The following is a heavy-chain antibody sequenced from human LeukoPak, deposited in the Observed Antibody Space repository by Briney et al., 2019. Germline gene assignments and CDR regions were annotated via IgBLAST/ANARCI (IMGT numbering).Heavy chain of an antibody. CDR1: GGSISGYY. CDR2: IYYSGST. J-gene: IGHJ5*02. CDR3: ATTAAAGTRLAWFDP. D-gene: IGHD6-13*01. V-gene: IGHV4-59*12. Sequence: SETLSLTCTVSGGSISGYYWSWIRQPPGKGLEWIGYIYYSGSTYYNPSLKSRVTISLDKSKNQFSLKLSSVTAADTAVYYCATTAAAGTRLAWFDPWGQGTLVTVSS.